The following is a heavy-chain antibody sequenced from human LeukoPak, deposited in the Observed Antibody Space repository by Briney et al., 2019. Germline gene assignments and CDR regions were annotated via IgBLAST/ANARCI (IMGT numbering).Heavy chain of an antibody. Sequence: GGSLRLSCAASGFTFSSYAMHWVRQAPGKGLEWVAVISYDGSNKYYADSVKGRFTISRDNSKNTLYLQMNSLRAEDTAVYYCARDGDYGDYWGAFDIWGQGTMVTVSS. CDR2: ISYDGSNK. D-gene: IGHD4-17*01. J-gene: IGHJ3*02. V-gene: IGHV3-30-3*01. CDR3: ARDGDYGDYWGAFDI. CDR1: GFTFSSYA.